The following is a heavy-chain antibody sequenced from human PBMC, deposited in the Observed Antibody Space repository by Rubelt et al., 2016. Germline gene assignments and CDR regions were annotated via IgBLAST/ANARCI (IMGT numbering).Heavy chain of an antibody. J-gene: IGHJ4*02. D-gene: IGHD2-2*01. Sequence: QVQLQQWGAGLLKPSETLSLTCAVYGGSFSGYYWNWFRQPPGKGLEWIGYLHYSGSTDYNPSLKSQVTISVDTSKNQFSLKLSSVTAADTAVYYCARWKGGSSTSDYWGRGTLVTVSS. CDR1: GGSFSGYY. CDR3: ARWKGGSSTSDY. CDR2: LHYSGST. V-gene: IGHV4-34*01.